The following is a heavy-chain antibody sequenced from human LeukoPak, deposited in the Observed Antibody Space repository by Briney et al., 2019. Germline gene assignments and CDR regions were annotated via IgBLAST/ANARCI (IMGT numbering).Heavy chain of an antibody. CDR3: ARYDSSGYSSLNFDY. CDR1: GGSISSYY. CDR2: IYYSGST. J-gene: IGHJ4*02. V-gene: IGHV4-59*12. Sequence: SETLSLTCTVSGGSISSYYWSWIRQPPGKGLEWIGYIYYSGSTNYNPSLKSRVTISVDTSKNQFSLKLSSVTAADTAVYYCARYDSSGYSSLNFDYWGQGTLVTVSS. D-gene: IGHD3-22*01.